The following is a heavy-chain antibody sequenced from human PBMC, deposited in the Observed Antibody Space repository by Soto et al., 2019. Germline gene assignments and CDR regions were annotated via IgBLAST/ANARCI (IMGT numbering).Heavy chain of an antibody. D-gene: IGHD3-3*01. J-gene: IGHJ6*02. CDR1: GYTFTSYG. V-gene: IGHV1-18*04. CDR2: ISAYNGNT. CDR3: ARVGYYDFWSGEAHYYYGMDV. Sequence: ASVEVSCKXSGYTFTSYGISWVRQAPGQGLEWMGWISAYNGNTNYAQKLQGRVTMTTDTSTSTAYMELRSLRSDDTAVYYCARVGYYDFWSGEAHYYYGMDVWGQGTTVTVS.